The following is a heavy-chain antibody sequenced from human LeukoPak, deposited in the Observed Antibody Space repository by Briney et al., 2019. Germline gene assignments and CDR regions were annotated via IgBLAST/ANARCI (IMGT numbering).Heavy chain of an antibody. CDR1: GYTFTSYG. CDR3: ARAIFGVVIIPPYYYGMDV. V-gene: IGHV1-18*01. D-gene: IGHD3-3*01. J-gene: IGHJ6*02. Sequence: ASVKVSCKASGYTFTSYGISWVRRAPGQGLEWMGWISAYNGNTNYAQKLQGRVTMTTDTSTSTAYMELRSLRSDDTAVYYCARAIFGVVIIPPYYYGMDVWGQGTTVTVSS. CDR2: ISAYNGNT.